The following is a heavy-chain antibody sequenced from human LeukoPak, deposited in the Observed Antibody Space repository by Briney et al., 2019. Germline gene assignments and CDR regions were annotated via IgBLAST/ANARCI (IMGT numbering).Heavy chain of an antibody. Sequence: GGSLRLSCAASGFIFSSYGMFWVRQAPGKGLEWVAFIRSEGSNEYYPHSVKGRLTISRDNSKNSLYLQMNSLRAEDTAVYYCARESGVGATSWFDYWGQGTLVTVSS. CDR1: GFIFSSYG. J-gene: IGHJ4*02. D-gene: IGHD1-26*01. V-gene: IGHV3-30*02. CDR2: IRSEGSNE. CDR3: ARESGVGATSWFDY.